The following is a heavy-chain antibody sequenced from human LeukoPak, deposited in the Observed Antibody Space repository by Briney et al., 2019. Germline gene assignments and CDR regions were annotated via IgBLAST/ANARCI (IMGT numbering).Heavy chain of an antibody. D-gene: IGHD2-21*01. CDR2: ISSSSSYI. CDR1: GFTFSSYS. CDR3: ARDPIAGAFDI. V-gene: IGHV3-21*01. Sequence: GGSLRLSCAASGFTFSSYSMNWVRQAPGKGLEWVSSISSSSSYIYYADSVKGRFTISRDNAKNSLYLQMNSLRAEGTAVYYCARDPIAGAFDIWGQGTMVTVSS. J-gene: IGHJ3*02.